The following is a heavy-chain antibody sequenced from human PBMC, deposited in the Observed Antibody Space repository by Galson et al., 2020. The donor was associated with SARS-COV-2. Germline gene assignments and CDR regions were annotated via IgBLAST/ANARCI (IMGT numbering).Heavy chain of an antibody. CDR1: GGSISSYY. Sequence: TLSFTCTVSGGSISSYYWSWIRQPPGKGLEWIGYIYYSGSTNYNPSLKSRVTISVDTSKNQFSLKLSSVTAADTAVYYCARGFSYWGQGTLGTVSS. J-gene: IGHJ4*02. V-gene: IGHV4-59*01. CDR2: IYYSGST. CDR3: ARGFSY.